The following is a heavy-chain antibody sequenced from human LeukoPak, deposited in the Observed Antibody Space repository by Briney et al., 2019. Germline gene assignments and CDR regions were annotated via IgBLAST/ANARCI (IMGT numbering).Heavy chain of an antibody. Sequence: GGSLRLSCAASGFTFSSYGMHWVRQAPGKGLEWVAVISYDGSNKYYADSVKGRFTISRDNSKNTLHLQMNSLRAEDTAVYYCAIDYSDSSGYLRYFQHWGQGTLVTVSS. CDR3: AIDYSDSSGYLRYFQH. CDR1: GFTFSSYG. J-gene: IGHJ1*01. V-gene: IGHV3-30*03. CDR2: ISYDGSNK. D-gene: IGHD3-22*01.